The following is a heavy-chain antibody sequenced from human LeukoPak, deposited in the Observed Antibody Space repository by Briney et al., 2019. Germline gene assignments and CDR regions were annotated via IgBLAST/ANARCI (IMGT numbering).Heavy chain of an antibody. J-gene: IGHJ4*02. V-gene: IGHV1-8*03. CDR3: ARRNNYYDSSAPGYYFDY. Sequence: ASVKVSCKASGYTFTSYDINWARQATGQGLEWMGWMNPNSGNTGYAQKFQGRVTITRNTSISTAYMELSSLRSEDTAVYYCARRNNYYDSSAPGYYFDYWGQGTLVTVSS. CDR1: GYTFTSYD. D-gene: IGHD3-22*01. CDR2: MNPNSGNT.